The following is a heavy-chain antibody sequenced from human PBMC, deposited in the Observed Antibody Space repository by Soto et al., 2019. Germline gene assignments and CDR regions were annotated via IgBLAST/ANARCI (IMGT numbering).Heavy chain of an antibody. J-gene: IGHJ4*02. V-gene: IGHV2-5*02. Sequence: QITLKESGPPLVKPTQTLTLTCTFSGFSLSTSGVGVGWIRQPPGKALEWLALIYWDDDKRYSPSLKSRLTITKDTSKNQVVLTMTNMDPVDTATYYCAHRTAVAAQFDYWGQVTLVTVSS. CDR1: GFSLSTSGVG. CDR2: IYWDDDK. CDR3: AHRTAVAAQFDY. D-gene: IGHD6-19*01.